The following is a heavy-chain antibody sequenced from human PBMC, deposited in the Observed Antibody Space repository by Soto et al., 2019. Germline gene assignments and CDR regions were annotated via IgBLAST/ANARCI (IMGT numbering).Heavy chain of an antibody. CDR3: ASSVEGLYSGNDRYYFDY. J-gene: IGHJ4*02. V-gene: IGHV4-39*01. CDR1: GGSISTSAYY. CDR2: IYYSGTS. Sequence: SETLSLTCTVSGGSISTSAYYWGWIRQPPGKGLEWIGTIYYSGTSYHNPSLKSRVTISVDTSKNQFSLTVTSVTAADTAVYYCASSVEGLYSGNDRYYFDYWGQGTLVTVSS. D-gene: IGHD5-12*01.